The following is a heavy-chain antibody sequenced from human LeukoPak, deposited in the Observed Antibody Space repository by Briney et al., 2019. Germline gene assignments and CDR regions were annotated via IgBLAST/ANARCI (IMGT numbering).Heavy chain of an antibody. J-gene: IGHJ4*02. CDR3: AKPHHYYDSSGYYLPPNY. CDR1: GFAFGSEA. D-gene: IGHD3-22*01. V-gene: IGHV3-23*01. CDR2: ISPGGGTT. Sequence: EGSLRLSCAVSGFAFGSEAMSWVRQSPARGLEWVASISPGGGTTYYADYVKGRFTISRDNSKNSLFVQMNSLRAEDTAVYYCAKPHHYYDSSGYYLPPNYWGQGTLVTVSS.